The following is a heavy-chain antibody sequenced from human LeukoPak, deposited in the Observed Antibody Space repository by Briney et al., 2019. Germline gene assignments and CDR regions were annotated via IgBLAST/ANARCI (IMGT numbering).Heavy chain of an antibody. D-gene: IGHD2-2*01. CDR2: IRGSGGST. CDR1: GFTFSSYA. Sequence: GGSLRLSCAASGFTFSSYAMSWVRQAPGKGLEWVAAIRGSGGSTYYADSVKGRFTISRDNSKNPLYLQMNSLRAEDTAVYYCAKDLNVVVPAAIGYYFDYWGQGTLVTVSS. J-gene: IGHJ4*02. CDR3: AKDLNVVVPAAIGYYFDY. V-gene: IGHV3-23*01.